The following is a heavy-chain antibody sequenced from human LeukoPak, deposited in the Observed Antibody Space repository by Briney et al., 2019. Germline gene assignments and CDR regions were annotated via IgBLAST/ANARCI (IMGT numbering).Heavy chain of an antibody. J-gene: IGHJ5*02. CDR2: ISGSGGST. CDR3: AKDSAPNWFDP. Sequence: PGGSLRLSCAASGFTFSSYGMSWVRQAPGKGLEWLSFISGSGGSTYYEDSVKGRFTISRDNSKNTLYLQMNSLRAEDTAVYYCAKDSAPNWFDPWGQGTLVTVSS. V-gene: IGHV3-23*01. CDR1: GFTFSSYG.